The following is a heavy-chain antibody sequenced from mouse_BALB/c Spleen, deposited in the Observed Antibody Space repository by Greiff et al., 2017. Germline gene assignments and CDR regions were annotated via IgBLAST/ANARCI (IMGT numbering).Heavy chain of an antibody. J-gene: IGHJ3*01. D-gene: IGHD1-1*01. Sequence: EVKLVESGGGLVKPGGSLKLSCAASGFTFSSYAMSWVRQSPEKRLEWVAEISSGGSYTYYPDTVTGRFTISRDNAKNTLYLEMSSLRSEDTAMYYCAYGGFAYWGQGTLVTVSA. CDR1: GFTFSSYA. CDR3: AYGGFAY. CDR2: ISSGGSYT. V-gene: IGHV5-9-4*01.